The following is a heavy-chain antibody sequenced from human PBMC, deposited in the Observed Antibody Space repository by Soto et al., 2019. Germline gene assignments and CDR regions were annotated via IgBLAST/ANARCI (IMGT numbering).Heavy chain of an antibody. J-gene: IGHJ6*02. CDR2: ISSSGSTI. CDR3: ARDRKIGSSWFSGVDYYYYGMDV. D-gene: IGHD6-13*01. Sequence: GGSLRLSCAASGFTFSDYYMSWIRQAPGKGLEWVSYISSSGSTIYYADSVKGRFTISRDNAKNSLYLQMNSLRAEDTAVYYCARDRKIGSSWFSGVDYYYYGMDVWGQGTTVTVS. V-gene: IGHV3-11*01. CDR1: GFTFSDYY.